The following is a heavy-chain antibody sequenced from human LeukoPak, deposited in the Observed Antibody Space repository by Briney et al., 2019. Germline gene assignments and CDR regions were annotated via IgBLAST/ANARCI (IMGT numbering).Heavy chain of an antibody. D-gene: IGHD6-13*01. V-gene: IGHV3-7*03. CDR2: IKQDGSEM. J-gene: IGHJ6*02. CDR1: GFTFSGCW. CDR3: ARGGPGYSSSWYNYYYGMDV. Sequence: GGSLRLSCAASGFTFSGCWMNWVRQAPGKGLEWVANIKQDGSEMNYVESVKGRFTISRDNAKNSLYLQMNSLRAEDTALYHCARGGPGYSSSWYNYYYGMDVWGQGTTVTVSS.